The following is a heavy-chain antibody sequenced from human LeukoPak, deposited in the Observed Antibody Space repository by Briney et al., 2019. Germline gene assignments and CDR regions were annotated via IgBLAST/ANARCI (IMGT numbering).Heavy chain of an antibody. CDR1: GFTFSSYG. J-gene: IGHJ1*01. V-gene: IGHV3-30*02. CDR2: IRYDGSNK. CDR3: AKDSVTGDSEYFQH. Sequence: GGSMRLSCAASGFTFSSYGMHWVRQAPGKGLEWVAFIRYDGSNKYYADSVKGRFTISRDNSKNTLYLQMNSLRAEDTAVYYCAKDSVTGDSEYFQHWGQGTLVTVSS. D-gene: IGHD2-21*02.